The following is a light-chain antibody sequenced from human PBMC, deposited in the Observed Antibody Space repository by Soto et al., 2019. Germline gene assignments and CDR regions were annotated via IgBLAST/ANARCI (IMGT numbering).Light chain of an antibody. V-gene: IGKV3-20*01. Sequence: ESVLTQSPGTLSLSPGERATISCRASQSVSSSYLAWYQQKPGQAPRLLIYGTSSRATAIPDRFSGSGSGTDFTLTISRLEPEDFAVYYCQQYGSSSWTFGQGTKVDIK. CDR3: QQYGSSSWT. CDR1: QSVSSSY. CDR2: GTS. J-gene: IGKJ1*01.